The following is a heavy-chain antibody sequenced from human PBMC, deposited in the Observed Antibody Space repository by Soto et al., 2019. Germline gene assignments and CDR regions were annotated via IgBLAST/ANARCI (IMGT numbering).Heavy chain of an antibody. J-gene: IGHJ5*01. CDR1: GDSVSSNDDN. D-gene: IGHD3-16*01. V-gene: IGHV6-1*01. CDR2: TYYRYRWQT. Sequence: QVQLQQSGPGLVKLSQTLSLNCAISGDSVSSNDDNWDWIRQSLSRVLEWLGSTYYRYRWQTDYAISVKSRISINPNTTNNQVALQLNSLTPDDTAVYYCAILIGNSGLDSWGQGTLVNVSS. CDR3: AILIGNSGLDS.